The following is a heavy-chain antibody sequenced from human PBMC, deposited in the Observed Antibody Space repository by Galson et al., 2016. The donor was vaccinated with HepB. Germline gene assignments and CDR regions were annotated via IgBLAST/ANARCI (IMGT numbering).Heavy chain of an antibody. CDR1: GFSLTTNAEG. V-gene: IGHV2-5*01. Sequence: PALVKPTQTLTLTCAFSGFSLTTNAEGVGWIRQSPGKALDWLALIYWSDEKHYSPSLKTRLTITKDTSKKQVVLTMTNMDPVGTATYYCAKGTIPGGFDYWGQGILVSVSS. CDR3: AKGTIPGGFDY. J-gene: IGHJ4*02. D-gene: IGHD2-2*01. CDR2: IYWSDEK.